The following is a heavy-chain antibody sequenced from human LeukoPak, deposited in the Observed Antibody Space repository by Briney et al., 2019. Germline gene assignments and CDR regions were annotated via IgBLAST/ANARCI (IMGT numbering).Heavy chain of an antibody. V-gene: IGHV3-30-3*01. CDR3: TRDGPIDY. CDR2: ISYDGSNK. CDR1: GFTFSSYA. J-gene: IGHJ4*02. Sequence: GGSLRLSCAASGFTFSSYAMHWVRQAPGKGLEWVAVISYDGSNKYYADSVKGRFTISRDNSKNTLYLQMSSLRAEDTAVYYCTRDGPIDYWGQGTLVTVSS.